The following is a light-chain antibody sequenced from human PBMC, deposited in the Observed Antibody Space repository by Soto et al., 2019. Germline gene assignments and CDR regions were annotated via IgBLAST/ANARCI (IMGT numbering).Light chain of an antibody. CDR3: QQYYSYWT. V-gene: IGKV1-5*01. CDR1: QSISGW. CDR2: EAS. J-gene: IGKJ1*01. Sequence: DIQMTPAPSTLSASVVDRVTITCRASQSISGWLAWYQQKPGTAPKLLIYEASNLESGVPSRFSGSGSGTEFTLTISSLQPDDFAAYYCQQYYSYWTFGQGTKVDIK.